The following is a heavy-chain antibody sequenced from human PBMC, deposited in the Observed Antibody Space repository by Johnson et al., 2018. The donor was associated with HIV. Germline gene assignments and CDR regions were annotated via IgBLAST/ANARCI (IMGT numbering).Heavy chain of an antibody. CDR2: IYSGGRS. J-gene: IGHJ3*02. Sequence: VQLVESGGGLVQPGGSLRLSCVASGFTVRSNYMSWVRQAPGKGLEWVSVIYSGGRSYYADSVKGRLTLSRDNSNNTLYLQMNSLRAGDTAVYYCARVTNDAFDIWGQGTMVTVSS. CDR1: GFTVRSNY. V-gene: IGHV3-66*01. CDR3: ARVTNDAFDI.